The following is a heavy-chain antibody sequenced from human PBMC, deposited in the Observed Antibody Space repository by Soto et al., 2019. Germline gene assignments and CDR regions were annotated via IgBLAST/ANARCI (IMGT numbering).Heavy chain of an antibody. D-gene: IGHD6-19*01. CDR2: ISYDGSNK. V-gene: IGHV3-30-3*01. Sequence: QVQLVESGGGVVQPGRSLRLSCAASGFTFSSYAMHWVRQAPGKGLEWVAVISYDGSNKYYPDSVKGRFTISRDNSKNTLYLQMNSLRAEDTAVYYCARASGDSSGWYNHWGQGTLVTVSS. CDR3: ARASGDSSGWYNH. CDR1: GFTFSSYA. J-gene: IGHJ5*02.